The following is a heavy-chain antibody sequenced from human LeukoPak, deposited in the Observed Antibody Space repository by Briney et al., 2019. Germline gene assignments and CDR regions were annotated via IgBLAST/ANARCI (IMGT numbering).Heavy chain of an antibody. J-gene: IGHJ6*03. Sequence: AGSLRLSCAASGCTFSSYWKSWVRQAPGKGLEWVANIKQDGSEKYYGDSVKGRLTIARDNAKNSLYLQIHSLRAEDTAVYYCARDRIVLWFGASAYYYYYMDVWGKGTTVTISS. D-gene: IGHD3-10*01. CDR2: IKQDGSEK. CDR3: ARDRIVLWFGASAYYYYYMDV. V-gene: IGHV3-7*01. CDR1: GCTFSSYW.